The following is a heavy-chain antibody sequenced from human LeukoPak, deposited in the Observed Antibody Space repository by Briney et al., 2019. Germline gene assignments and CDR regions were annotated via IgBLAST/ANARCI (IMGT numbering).Heavy chain of an antibody. CDR1: GFTFSSYA. V-gene: IGHV3-30-3*01. J-gene: IGHJ4*02. Sequence: GGSLRLSCAASGFTFSSYAMHWVRQAPGKGLEWVAVISYDGSNKYYADSVKGRFTISRDNSKNTLYLQMNSLRAEDTAVYYCARDDEIDYWGQGTLVTVSS. CDR3: ARDDEIDY. CDR2: ISYDGSNK.